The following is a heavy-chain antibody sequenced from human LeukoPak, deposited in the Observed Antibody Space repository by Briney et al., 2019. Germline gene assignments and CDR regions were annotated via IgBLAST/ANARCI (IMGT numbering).Heavy chain of an antibody. V-gene: IGHV3-74*01. CDR3: ARESSYGMDV. CDR2: INGDGSST. Sequence: GSLRLSCAASGFTFTGYWMHWVRQAPGKGLVWVSHINGDGSSTSYVDSVKGRFTISRDNAKNTLYLQMNSLRAEDTAVYYCARESSYGMDVWGQGTTVTVPS. CDR1: GFTFTGYW. J-gene: IGHJ6*02.